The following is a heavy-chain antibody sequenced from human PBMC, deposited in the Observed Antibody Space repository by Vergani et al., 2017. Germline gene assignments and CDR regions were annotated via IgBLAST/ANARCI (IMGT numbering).Heavy chain of an antibody. CDR1: GDSISSGVYY. CDR3: ARMGVYGECDAFRIGYFDS. CDR2: IYSTGST. J-gene: IGHJ4*02. V-gene: IGHV4-31*03. Sequence: QVQLQESGPGLVKPSQTLSLTCSVSGDSISSGVYYWNWIRQHPGKGLVWIGYIYSTGSTHHNPSLRRRINMSVDTSKNQFSLKLNSVTAADTAMYYCARMGVYGECDAFRIGYFDSWGPGILVTVSS. D-gene: IGHD4/OR15-4a*01.